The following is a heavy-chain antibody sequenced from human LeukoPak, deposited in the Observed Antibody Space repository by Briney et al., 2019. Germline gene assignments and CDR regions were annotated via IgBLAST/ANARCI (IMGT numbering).Heavy chain of an antibody. J-gene: IGHJ3*02. Sequence: SETLSLTCAVYGGSFSGYYWSWIRQPPGKGLEWIGEINHSGSTNYNPSLKSRVTISVDTSKNQFSLKLSSVTAADTAVYYCARDSWAEDSFDIWGQGTMVTVSS. D-gene: IGHD2-15*01. CDR1: GGSFSGYY. V-gene: IGHV4-34*01. CDR2: INHSGST. CDR3: ARDSWAEDSFDI.